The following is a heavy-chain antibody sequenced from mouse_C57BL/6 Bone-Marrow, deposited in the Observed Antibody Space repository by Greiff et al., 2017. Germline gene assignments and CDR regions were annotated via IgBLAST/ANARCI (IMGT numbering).Heavy chain of an antibody. J-gene: IGHJ4*01. D-gene: IGHD2-5*01. CDR3: AKHSNLYYYAMDY. Sequence: QVQLKESGPGLVAPSQSLSITCTVSGFSLTSYAISWVRQPPGKGLEWLGVIWTGGGTNYNSALKSRLSISKDNPKSQVFLKMNSLQTDDTARYYCAKHSNLYYYAMDYWGQGTSVTVSS. V-gene: IGHV2-9-1*01. CDR1: GFSLTSYA. CDR2: IWTGGGT.